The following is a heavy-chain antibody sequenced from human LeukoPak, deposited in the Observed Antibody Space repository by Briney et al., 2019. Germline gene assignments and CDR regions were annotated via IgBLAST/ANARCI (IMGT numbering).Heavy chain of an antibody. Sequence: SETLSLTCAVSGYSISSGYYWGWIRQPPGKGLEWIGSIYHSGSTYYNPSLKSRVTLSVDTSNNHFSLKLSSVTAADTAVYYCARVGFCSGYATLYYFDYWGQGTLVTVSS. CDR3: ARVGFCSGYATLYYFDY. CDR2: IYHSGST. D-gene: IGHD2-15*01. CDR1: GYSISSGYY. V-gene: IGHV4-38-2*01. J-gene: IGHJ4*02.